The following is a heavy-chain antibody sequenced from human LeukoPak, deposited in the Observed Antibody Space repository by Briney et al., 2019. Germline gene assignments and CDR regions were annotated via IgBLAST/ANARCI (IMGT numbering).Heavy chain of an antibody. V-gene: IGHV4-34*01. CDR2: INHSGST. J-gene: IGHJ4*02. CDR1: GGSFSGYY. CDR3: ARAKDSSSWPTGYYFDY. D-gene: IGHD6-13*01. Sequence: SETLSLTCAVYGGSFSGYYWSWIRHPPGKGLEWIGEINHSGSTNYNPSLKSRVTISVDTSKNQFSLKLSSVTAADTAVYYCARAKDSSSWPTGYYFDYWGQGTLVTVSS.